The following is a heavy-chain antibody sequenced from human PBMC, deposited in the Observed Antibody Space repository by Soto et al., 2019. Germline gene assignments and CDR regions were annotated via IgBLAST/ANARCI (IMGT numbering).Heavy chain of an antibody. CDR2: ISYDGSNK. V-gene: IGHV3-30*03. Sequence: QVQLVESGGGVVQPGRSLRLSCAASGFTFSSYGMRWVRQAPGKGLEWVAVISYDGSNKYYADSVKGRFTISRDNSKNTLYLQMNSLRAEDTAVYYCAREYYDILTGTYYYYYYGMDVWGQGTTVTVSS. CDR1: GFTFSSYG. CDR3: AREYYDILTGTYYYYYYGMDV. D-gene: IGHD3-9*01. J-gene: IGHJ6*02.